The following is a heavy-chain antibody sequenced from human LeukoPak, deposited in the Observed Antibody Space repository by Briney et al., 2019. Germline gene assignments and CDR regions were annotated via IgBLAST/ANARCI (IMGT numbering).Heavy chain of an antibody. V-gene: IGHV3-74*01. CDR3: ATLRGGSNTLDF. CDR1: GFIFSSFR. Sequence: PGGSLRLSCAASGFIFSSFRMHWVRHAPGKGLVWVSRINTDGSSIIYADPVKGRFTISRDNAKNTLYLQMNSLRAEDTAVYYCATLRGGSNTLDFWGQGTLVTVSS. D-gene: IGHD2-15*01. CDR2: INTDGSSI. J-gene: IGHJ4*02.